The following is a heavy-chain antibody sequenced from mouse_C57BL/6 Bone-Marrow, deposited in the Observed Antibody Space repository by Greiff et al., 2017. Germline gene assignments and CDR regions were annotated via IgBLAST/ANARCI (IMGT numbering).Heavy chain of an antibody. CDR1: GFNIKNTY. D-gene: IGHD2-2*01. J-gene: IGHJ4*01. Sequence: VQLQQSVAERVRPGASVKLSCTASGFNIKNTYMHWVKQRPEQGLERIGSLDPANGNTKYAPKFQGKATITADTSSNTAYLQRSSLTSEDTAIYYCALVTTTGYSAMDYWGQGTSVTVSS. CDR3: ALVTTTGYSAMDY. V-gene: IGHV14-3*01. CDR2: LDPANGNT.